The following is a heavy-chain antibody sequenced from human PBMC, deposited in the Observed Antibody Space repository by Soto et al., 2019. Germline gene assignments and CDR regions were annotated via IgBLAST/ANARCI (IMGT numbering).Heavy chain of an antibody. Sequence: GGSLRLSCAASGFTFSSYGMHWVRQAPGKGLEWVAVIWYDGSNKYYADSVKGRFTISRDNSKNTLYLQMNSLRAEDTAVYYCAGDTAMAYFDYWGQGTLVTVSS. CDR3: AGDTAMAYFDY. CDR2: IWYDGSNK. CDR1: GFTFSSYG. J-gene: IGHJ4*02. D-gene: IGHD5-18*01. V-gene: IGHV3-33*01.